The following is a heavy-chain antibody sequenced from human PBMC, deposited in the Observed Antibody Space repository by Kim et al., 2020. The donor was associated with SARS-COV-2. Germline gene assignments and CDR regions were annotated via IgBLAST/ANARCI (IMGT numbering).Heavy chain of an antibody. CDR3: GSGSYYNGLFDY. Sequence: SVKVSCKASGGTFSSYAISWVRQAPGQGLEWMGGIIPIFGTANYAQKFQGRVTITADESTSTAYMELSSLRSEDTAVYYCGSGSYYNGLFDYWGQGTLVTVSS. CDR2: IIPIFGTA. CDR1: GGTFSSYA. V-gene: IGHV1-69*13. D-gene: IGHD3-10*01. J-gene: IGHJ4*02.